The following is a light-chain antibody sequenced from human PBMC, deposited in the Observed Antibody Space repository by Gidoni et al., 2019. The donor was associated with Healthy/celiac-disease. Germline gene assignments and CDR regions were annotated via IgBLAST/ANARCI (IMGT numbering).Light chain of an antibody. CDR3: QSYDSSLSGWV. CDR1: SSNIGAGYD. Sequence: QSVLTQPPPVSGAPGQRVTISCSGSSSNIGAGYDVHWYQQFPGTAPKFLIYGNSNRPSGVPDRFSGSKSGTSASLAITGLQAEDEADYYCQSYDSSLSGWVFGGGTKLTVL. V-gene: IGLV1-40*01. J-gene: IGLJ3*02. CDR2: GNS.